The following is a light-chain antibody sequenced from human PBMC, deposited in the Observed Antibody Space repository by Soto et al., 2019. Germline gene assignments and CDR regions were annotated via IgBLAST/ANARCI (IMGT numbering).Light chain of an antibody. CDR2: EAS. V-gene: IGKV1-13*02. J-gene: IGKJ4*01. Sequence: AIQLTQSPSSLYAPVEDRVTITCRASQALSSYLAWYQQKPGKAPNLLIYEASSLESGVPSRFGGSRSGTEFTLTISRLEPEDFAVYYCQQFSSYPLTFGGGTKVDIK. CDR3: QQFSSYPLT. CDR1: QALSSY.